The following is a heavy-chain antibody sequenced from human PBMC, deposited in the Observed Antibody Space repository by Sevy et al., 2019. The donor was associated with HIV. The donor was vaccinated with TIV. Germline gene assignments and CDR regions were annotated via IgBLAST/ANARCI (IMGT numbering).Heavy chain of an antibody. CDR3: ARVRYTYGNFFFDY. J-gene: IGHJ4*02. Sequence: GGSLRLSCTAFGFTFSDYYMSWIRQAPGKGLEWISYISSRDYFIYYADSVKGRFTISRDNAKNSMFLHMGSLRAEDTALYYCARVRYTYGNFFFDYWGQGTLVTVSS. CDR2: ISSRDYFI. CDR1: GFTFSDYY. D-gene: IGHD5-18*01. V-gene: IGHV3-11*01.